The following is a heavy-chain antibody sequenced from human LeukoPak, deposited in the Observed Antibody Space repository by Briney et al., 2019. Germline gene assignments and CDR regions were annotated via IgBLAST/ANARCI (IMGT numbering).Heavy chain of an antibody. J-gene: IGHJ4*02. D-gene: IGHD3/OR15-3a*01. V-gene: IGHV3-23*01. CDR2: ISDSGGST. CDR3: ARERTGWYFDY. Sequence: PGRSLRLSCAASGFTFSDYNMHWVRQAPGKGLEWVSVISDSGGSTYYADSVKGRFTISRDNSKNTLYLRMNSLRPEDTAVYYCARERTGWYFDYWGQGALVTVSS. CDR1: GFTFSDYN.